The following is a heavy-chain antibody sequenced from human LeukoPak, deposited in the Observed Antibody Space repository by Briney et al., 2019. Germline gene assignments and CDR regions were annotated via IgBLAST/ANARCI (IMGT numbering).Heavy chain of an antibody. CDR1: GFTFSNAW. J-gene: IGHJ4*02. CDR2: IKSKADGGTA. D-gene: IGHD3-22*01. CDR3: TTFRTARKYDINGYCCS. Sequence: PGGSLRLSCAASGFTFSNAWMSWVRQTPGKGLEWVGRIKSKADGGTADYASPLQGRFTISRDDSTSTLYLQLNSLKTEDTAVYFCTTFRTARKYDINGYCCSWGQGTLVTVSS. V-gene: IGHV3-15*01.